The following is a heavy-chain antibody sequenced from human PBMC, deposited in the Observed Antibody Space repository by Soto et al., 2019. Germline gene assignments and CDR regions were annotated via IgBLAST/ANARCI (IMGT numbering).Heavy chain of an antibody. Sequence: SETLSLTCTVSGGSISSYYWSWIRQPPGKGLEWIGYIYYSGSTNYNPSLKSRVTISVDTSKNQFSLKLNSMTAADTAVYYCARHNYGSGSTYFDYWGQGTMVTVS. CDR1: GGSISSYY. D-gene: IGHD3-10*01. V-gene: IGHV4-59*08. CDR3: ARHNYGSGSTYFDY. CDR2: IYYSGST. J-gene: IGHJ4*02.